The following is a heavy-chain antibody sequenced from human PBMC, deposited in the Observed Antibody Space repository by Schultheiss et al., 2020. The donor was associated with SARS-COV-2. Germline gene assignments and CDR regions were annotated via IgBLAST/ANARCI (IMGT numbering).Heavy chain of an antibody. CDR3: ALARSSGWYQDDY. D-gene: IGHD6-19*01. V-gene: IGHV3-30*03. CDR2: ISYDGSNK. J-gene: IGHJ4*02. CDR1: GFTFTSYG. Sequence: GGSLRLSCAASGFTFTSYGMHWVRQAPGKGLDWVAFISYDGSNKYYADSVKGRFTISRDNSKNTLYLQMNSLRAEDTAVYYCALARSSGWYQDDYWGQGTLVTVSS.